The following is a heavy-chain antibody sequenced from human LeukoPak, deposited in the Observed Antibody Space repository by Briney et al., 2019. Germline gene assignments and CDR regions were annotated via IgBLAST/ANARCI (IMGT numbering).Heavy chain of an antibody. CDR2: MNPNSGNT. CDR3: ARMVMEQQLVRAFDI. Sequence: ASVKVSCKASGYTFTSYDINWVRQATGQGLEWMGWMNPNSGNTCYAQKFQGRVTMTRDTSISTAYMELSSLRSEDTAVYYCARMVMEQQLVRAFDIWGQGTMVTVSS. CDR1: GYTFTSYD. V-gene: IGHV1-8*01. D-gene: IGHD6-13*01. J-gene: IGHJ3*02.